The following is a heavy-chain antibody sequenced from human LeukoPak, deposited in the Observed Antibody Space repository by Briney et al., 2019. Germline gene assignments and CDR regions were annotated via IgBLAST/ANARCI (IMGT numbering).Heavy chain of an antibody. V-gene: IGHV3-7*03. Sequence: GGSLRLSCAASGFTFSSYWMSWVRQAPGKGLEWVANIKKDGSEKYYVDSVKGRFTISRDNAKTSLYLQMDSLRAEDTAVYYCARDCYNCYYYYYMDVWGKGTTVTISS. CDR3: ARDCYNCYYYYYMDV. D-gene: IGHD2-15*01. CDR2: IKKDGSEK. CDR1: GFTFSSYW. J-gene: IGHJ6*03.